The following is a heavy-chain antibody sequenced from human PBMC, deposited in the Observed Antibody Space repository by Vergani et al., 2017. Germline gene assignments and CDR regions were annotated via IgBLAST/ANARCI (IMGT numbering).Heavy chain of an antibody. CDR1: GYTFRNYY. CDR3: ARGDYGILTGYRY. D-gene: IGHD3-9*01. Sequence: QVKVVQSGAEVKKSGASVKVSCKTSGYTFRNYYMPWVRQAPGQGLEWMGIINPSGGHTNYAQKFQGRVTMTRDTSTSTVYMELSSLRSEDTAIYYCARGDYGILTGYRYWGQGTLVTVSA. J-gene: IGHJ4*02. V-gene: IGHV1-46*03. CDR2: INPSGGHT.